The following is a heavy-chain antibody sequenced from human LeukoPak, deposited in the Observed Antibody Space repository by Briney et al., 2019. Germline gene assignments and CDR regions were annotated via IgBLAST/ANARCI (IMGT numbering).Heavy chain of an antibody. CDR1: GYTFTGTY. D-gene: IGHD1-1*01. CDR3: ARGNEMDY. CDR2: INPNTGGT. Sequence: ASVKVSCKASGYTFTGTYLHWVRQAPGQGLEWMGWINPNTGGTNSAQKFQGRVTMTRDTSISTAYVELSSLRSDDTAVYYCARGNEMDYWGQGTLVTVSS. J-gene: IGHJ4*02. V-gene: IGHV1-2*02.